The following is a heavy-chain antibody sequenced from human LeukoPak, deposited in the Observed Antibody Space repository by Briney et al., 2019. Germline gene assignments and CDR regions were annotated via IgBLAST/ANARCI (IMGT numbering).Heavy chain of an antibody. V-gene: IGHV3-11*01. D-gene: IGHD3-22*01. J-gene: IGHJ4*02. CDR1: GLTFSDYY. Sequence: PGGSLRLSCAASGLTFSDYYMSWIRQAPGKGLEWVSYISSSGSTIYYADSVKGRFTISRDNSKNTLYLQMNSLRAEDTAVYYCAKARGTYDSSGYFFRPYDFWGQGSLVTVSS. CDR3: AKARGTYDSSGYFFRPYDF. CDR2: ISSSGSTI.